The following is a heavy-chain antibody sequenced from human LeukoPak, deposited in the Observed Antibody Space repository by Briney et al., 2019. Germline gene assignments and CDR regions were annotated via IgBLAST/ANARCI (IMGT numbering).Heavy chain of an antibody. D-gene: IGHD3-10*01. CDR1: GFTFSSYA. Sequence: GGSLRLSCAASGFTFSSYAMSWVRQAPGKGLEWVSAISGSGGSTYYADSVKGRFTISRDNAKNTLYLQMNSLRAEDTAVYYCARILRYGSGGTDYWGQGTLVTVSS. CDR2: ISGSGGST. J-gene: IGHJ4*02. V-gene: IGHV3-23*01. CDR3: ARILRYGSGGTDY.